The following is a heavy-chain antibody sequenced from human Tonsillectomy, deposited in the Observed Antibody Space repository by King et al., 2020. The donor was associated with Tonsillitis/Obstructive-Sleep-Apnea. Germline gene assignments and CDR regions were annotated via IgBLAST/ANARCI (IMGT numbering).Heavy chain of an antibody. CDR3: ARVVRDYRWDY. J-gene: IGHJ4*02. D-gene: IGHD4-17*01. V-gene: IGHV1-46*01. CDR1: GYTFTSHY. Sequence: VQLVESGAEVKKPGASVKVSFKASGYTFTSHYMHWVRHAPGQRLELMGRINPSGGGTSYAQKFQGRVTTTRDTSTSTVYMELSSLRSEETAVYYCARVVRDYRWDYWGQGTLVTVSS. CDR2: INPSGGGT.